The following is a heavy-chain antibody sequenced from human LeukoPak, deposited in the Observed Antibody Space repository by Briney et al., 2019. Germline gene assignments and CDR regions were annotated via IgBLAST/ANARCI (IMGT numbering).Heavy chain of an antibody. D-gene: IGHD1-26*01. CDR2: ISGSGSGDST. CDR1: GFTFSSYA. Sequence: GGSLRLSCAASGFTFSSYAMNWVRQAPGKGLEWVSAISGSGSGDSTYYADSVKGRFTISRDNSKNTLYLQMNSLRAEDTAVYYCAKGDTTWELPHDYWGQGTLVTVSS. V-gene: IGHV3-23*01. J-gene: IGHJ4*02. CDR3: AKGDTTWELPHDY.